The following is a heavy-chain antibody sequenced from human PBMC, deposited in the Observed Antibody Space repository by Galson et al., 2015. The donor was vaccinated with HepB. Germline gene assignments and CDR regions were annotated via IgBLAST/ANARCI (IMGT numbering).Heavy chain of an antibody. Sequence: SLRLSCAASGFTFSSYWMSWVRQAPGKGLEWVANIKQDGSEKYYVDSVKGRFTISRDNAKNSLYLEMNSLRAEDTAVYYCARFGSSDAFDIWGQGTMVTVSS. V-gene: IGHV3-7*03. CDR2: IKQDGSEK. CDR3: ARFGSSDAFDI. D-gene: IGHD6-13*01. CDR1: GFTFSSYW. J-gene: IGHJ3*02.